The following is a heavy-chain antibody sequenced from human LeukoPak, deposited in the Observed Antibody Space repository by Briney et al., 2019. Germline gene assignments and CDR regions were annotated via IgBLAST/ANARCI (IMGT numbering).Heavy chain of an antibody. CDR1: CYTFTKYG. CDR2: ISTDKADT. Sequence: ASVKVSCKASCYTFTKYGLTWVRQAPGQGLEWMGWISTDKADTYYAQNYQGRVTMTIDTSTSTAYMELRSLRSDDTAVYYCVRDCASDCSIKGHYYFDLWGRGTLVTVSS. V-gene: IGHV1-18*01. CDR3: VRDCASDCSIKGHYYFDL. J-gene: IGHJ2*01. D-gene: IGHD2-21*02.